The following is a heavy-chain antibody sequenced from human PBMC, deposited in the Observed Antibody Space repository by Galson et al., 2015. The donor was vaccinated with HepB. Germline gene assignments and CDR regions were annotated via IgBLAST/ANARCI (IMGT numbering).Heavy chain of an antibody. Sequence: SLRLSCAASGFTFSSYAMHWVRQAPGKGLEWVAVISYDGSNKYYADSVKGRFTISRDNSKNTLYLQMNSLRAEDTAVYYCARSLLRYFDWLLYYYGMDVWGQGTTVTVSS. V-gene: IGHV3-30-3*01. J-gene: IGHJ6*02. CDR1: GFTFSSYA. D-gene: IGHD3-9*01. CDR2: ISYDGSNK. CDR3: ARSLLRYFDWLLYYYGMDV.